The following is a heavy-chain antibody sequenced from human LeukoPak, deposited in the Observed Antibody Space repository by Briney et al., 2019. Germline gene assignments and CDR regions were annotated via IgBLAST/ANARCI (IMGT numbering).Heavy chain of an antibody. D-gene: IGHD6-13*01. CDR1: GYTFTGYH. CDR3: ARDQGSLTRSWYTGY. V-gene: IGHV1-2*06. J-gene: IGHJ4*02. Sequence: ASVKVSCKASGYTFTGYHIHWVRQAPGQGLEWMGRINPYSGDTNFAQKFQGRVTMTRDTSITTAYMDLSSLTPDDTAVYFCARDQGSLTRSWYTGYWGQGAQVTVSS. CDR2: INPYSGDT.